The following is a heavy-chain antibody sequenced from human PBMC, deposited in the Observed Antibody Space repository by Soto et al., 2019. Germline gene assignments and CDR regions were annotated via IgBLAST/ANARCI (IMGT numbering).Heavy chain of an antibody. J-gene: IGHJ6*02. V-gene: IGHV2-5*02. CDR2: IYWDDDK. Sequence: SGPTLVNPTQTLTLTCTFSGFSLSTTGVGVGWIRQPPGKALEWLALIYWDDDKRYNPSLKSRLTITKDTSKNQVVLTMTNMDPVDTATYYCVQSRCGGDCLQSYSSHSYYGLDVWGQGTTVTVSS. CDR1: GFSLSTTGVG. D-gene: IGHD2-21*01. CDR3: VQSRCGGDCLQSYSSHSYYGLDV.